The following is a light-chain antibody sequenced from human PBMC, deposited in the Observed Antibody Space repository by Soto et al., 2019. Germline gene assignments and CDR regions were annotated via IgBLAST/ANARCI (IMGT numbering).Light chain of an antibody. CDR2: GNS. V-gene: IGLV1-40*01. J-gene: IGLJ3*02. CDR3: QSYDSSPSGSSSV. CDR1: NSNIGAGYD. Sequence: QAVVTQPPSVSGAPGQRVTISCTGSNSNIGAGYDVHWYQQLPGTAPKLLIYGNSNRPSGVPDRFSGSKSGTSASLAITGLQAEDEADYYCQSYDSSPSGSSSVFGGGTQLTVL.